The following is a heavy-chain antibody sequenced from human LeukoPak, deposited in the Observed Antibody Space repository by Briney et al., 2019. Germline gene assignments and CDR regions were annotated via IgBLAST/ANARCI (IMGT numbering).Heavy chain of an antibody. V-gene: IGHV3-74*01. CDR1: GFTLSSYW. J-gene: IGHJ4*02. D-gene: IGHD2/OR15-2a*01. CDR3: VRDRNFLIDS. Sequence: GGSLRLSCAASGFTLSSYWMHWVRQAPGEGLVWVSRIGGEGTGTTYADSVKGRFTISRDSAKNTLYLQMNSLRAEDTAMYYCVRDRNFLIDSWGQGALVTVSS. CDR2: IGGEGTGT.